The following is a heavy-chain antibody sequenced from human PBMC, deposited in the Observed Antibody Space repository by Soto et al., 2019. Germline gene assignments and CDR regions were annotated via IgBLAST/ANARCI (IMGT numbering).Heavy chain of an antibody. CDR1: GFTFDDYA. D-gene: IGHD2-15*01. V-gene: IGHV3-9*01. CDR3: AKEFGCSGGSCYSDFDY. CDR2: ISWNSGSI. J-gene: IGHJ4*02. Sequence: GGSLRLSCAASGFTFDDYAMHWVRQAPGKGLEWVSGISWNSGSIGYADSVKGRFTISRDNAKNSLYLQMNSLRAEDTALYYCAKEFGCSGGSCYSDFDYWGQGTLVTVSS.